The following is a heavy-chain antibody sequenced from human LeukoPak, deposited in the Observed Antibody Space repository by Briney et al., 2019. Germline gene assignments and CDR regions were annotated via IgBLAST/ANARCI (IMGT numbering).Heavy chain of an antibody. D-gene: IGHD4-23*01. J-gene: IGHJ4*02. V-gene: IGHV3-21*04. Sequence: GGSLRLSCAASGFTFSRYSMNWVRQAPGKGLEWVSFISSSSSYIYYADSVKGRFTISRENANNSLYLQMNSLRAEDTAVYYCAKDRPTVVTRRHYFDYWGQGILVTVSS. CDR1: GFTFSRYS. CDR2: ISSSSSYI. CDR3: AKDRPTVVTRRHYFDY.